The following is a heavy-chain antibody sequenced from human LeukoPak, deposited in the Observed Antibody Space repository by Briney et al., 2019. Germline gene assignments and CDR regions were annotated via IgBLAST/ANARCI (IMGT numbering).Heavy chain of an antibody. V-gene: IGHV1-18*01. D-gene: IGHD3-9*01. CDR1: GYTFTSYG. CDR2: ISAYNGNT. Sequence: ASVKVSCKASGYTFTSYGISWVRQAPGQGLEWMGWISAYNGNTNYAQKLQGRVTMTTDTSTSTAYMELRSLRSDDTAVYYCARDLRNNYDILTGYYLYYYYYMDVWGKGTTVTISS. CDR3: ARDLRNNYDILTGYYLYYYYYMDV. J-gene: IGHJ6*03.